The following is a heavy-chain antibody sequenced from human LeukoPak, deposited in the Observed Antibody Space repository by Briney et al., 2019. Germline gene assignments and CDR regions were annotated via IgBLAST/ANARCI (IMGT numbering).Heavy chain of an antibody. CDR3: ARHIGGGIEDIDV. CDR1: GGSIGTYY. J-gene: IGHJ6*03. CDR2: IYVTGT. Sequence: SETLSLTCTVSGGSIGTYYWSWIRQSPGKGLEWIGYIYVTGTRYNPYLQSRGTISVDRSRNQFFLEMSCVTAADTAVYYCARHIGGGIEDIDVWGKGTKVIVSS. V-gene: IGHV4-59*08. D-gene: IGHD3-16*02.